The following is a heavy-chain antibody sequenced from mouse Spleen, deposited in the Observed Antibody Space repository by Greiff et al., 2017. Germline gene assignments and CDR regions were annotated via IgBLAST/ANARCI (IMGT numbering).Heavy chain of an antibody. V-gene: IGHV1-69*01. CDR3: ARRILLRFDY. D-gene: IGHD1-1*01. Sequence: VQLQQPGAELVMPGASVKLSCKASGYTFTSYWMHWVKQRPGQGLEWIGEIDPSDSYTNYNQKFKGKATLTVDKSSSTAYMQLSSLTSEDSAVYYCARRILLRFDYWGQGTTLTVSS. J-gene: IGHJ2*01. CDR2: IDPSDSYT. CDR1: GYTFTSYW.